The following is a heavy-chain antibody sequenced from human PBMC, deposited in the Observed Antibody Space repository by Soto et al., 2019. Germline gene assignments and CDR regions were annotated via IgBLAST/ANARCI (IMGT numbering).Heavy chain of an antibody. J-gene: IGHJ6*02. D-gene: IGHD4-4*01. CDR2: VHPNSGGT. Sequence: QVHLVQSGAEVKQPGASVKVSCKASGYTFSVYHMHWVRRAPGQGLEWMGWVHPNSGGTNYAQSFEGRVTMTRDTSINTAYMELSRLTSDDTAVYYCAKELQRGMDVWGQGTTVTVS. V-gene: IGHV1-2*02. CDR3: AKELQRGMDV. CDR1: GYTFSVYH.